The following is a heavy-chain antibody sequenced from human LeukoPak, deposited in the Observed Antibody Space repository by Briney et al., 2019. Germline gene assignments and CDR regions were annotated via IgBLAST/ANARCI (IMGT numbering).Heavy chain of an antibody. Sequence: GGSLRLSCAASGFTFSSYAMSWVRQAPGKGLEWVSAISGSGGSTYYADSVKGRFTISRDNAENSLYLQMNSLRAEDTAFYYCARRYCSSTSCTLDYWGQGTLVTVSS. J-gene: IGHJ4*02. CDR3: ARRYCSSTSCTLDY. D-gene: IGHD2-2*01. CDR2: ISGSGGST. V-gene: IGHV3-23*01. CDR1: GFTFSSYA.